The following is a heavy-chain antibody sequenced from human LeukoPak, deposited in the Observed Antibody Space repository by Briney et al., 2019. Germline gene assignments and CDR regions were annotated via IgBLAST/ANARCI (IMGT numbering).Heavy chain of an antibody. V-gene: IGHV3-30*04. CDR1: GFTFSGYA. D-gene: IGHD4/OR15-4a*01. CDR2: ISNDGSNK. CDR3: AKKKQLGAGDAFDI. J-gene: IGHJ3*02. Sequence: GGSLRLSCAASGFTFSGYAMHWVRQAPGKGLEWVAVISNDGSNKYYADSVKGRFTISRDNSKNTLYLQMDSLRAEDTAVYYCAKKKQLGAGDAFDIWGQGTMVTVSS.